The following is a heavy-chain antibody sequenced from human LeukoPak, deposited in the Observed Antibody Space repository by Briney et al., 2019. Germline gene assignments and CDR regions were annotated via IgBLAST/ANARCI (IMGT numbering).Heavy chain of an antibody. J-gene: IGHJ4*02. Sequence: PSETLSLTCTVSGGSVSRGYDYWSWIRQSPGKGLEWIGNIYYSGSTNYNPSLKSRVTISSDTSKNQFSLKLSSVTAADTAVYFCARDRGWEVLDFWGQGTLVTVSS. CDR2: IYYSGST. CDR1: GGSVSRGYDY. CDR3: ARDRGWEVLDF. D-gene: IGHD1-26*01. V-gene: IGHV4-61*01.